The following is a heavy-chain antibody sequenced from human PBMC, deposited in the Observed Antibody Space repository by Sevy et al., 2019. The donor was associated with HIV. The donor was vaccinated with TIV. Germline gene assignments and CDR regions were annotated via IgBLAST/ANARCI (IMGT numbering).Heavy chain of an antibody. CDR3: AREHTVIGGSWYGALDI. J-gene: IGHJ3*02. CDR1: GYTFTRYY. D-gene: IGHD6-13*01. Sequence: ASVKVSCKASGYTFTRYYMHWVRQAPGQGLEWMGLINTSDGTTSYAQKFQGRVTMTRDTSTGTVYMELSSLRSEDTAVYYCAREHTVIGGSWYGALDIWGHGTMVTVSS. CDR2: INTSDGTT. V-gene: IGHV1-46*01.